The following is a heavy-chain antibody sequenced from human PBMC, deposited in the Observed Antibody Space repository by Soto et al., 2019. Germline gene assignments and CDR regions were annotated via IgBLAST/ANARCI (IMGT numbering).Heavy chain of an antibody. CDR3: ARAPRAAGGCYNGRDC. V-gene: IGHV1-3*01. CDR1: GYTFTRYA. CDR2: INAGNGNT. Sequence: VSVKVSCKASGYTFTRYAMHWVRQAPGQRLEWMGWINAGNGNTKYSQKFQGRVTITRDTSASTAYMEPSSLRSEDTAVSYCARAPRAAGGCYNGRDCWGRGPTGTVSS. D-gene: IGHD2-2*02. J-gene: IGHJ6*02.